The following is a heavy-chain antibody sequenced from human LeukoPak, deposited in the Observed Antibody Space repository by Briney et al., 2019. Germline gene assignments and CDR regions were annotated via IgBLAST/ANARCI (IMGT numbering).Heavy chain of an antibody. CDR1: GFTFSSYS. V-gene: IGHV3-21*01. D-gene: IGHD3-3*01. CDR3: AGGLHDFWRGCPCY. CDR2: ISSSSSYI. Sequence: GGSLRLSCAASGFTFSSYSMNWVRQAPGKGLEWVSSISSSSSYIYYADSVKGRFTISRDNAKNSLYLQMNSLRAEDTAVYYCAGGLHDFWRGCPCYWGQGTLVTVSS. J-gene: IGHJ4*02.